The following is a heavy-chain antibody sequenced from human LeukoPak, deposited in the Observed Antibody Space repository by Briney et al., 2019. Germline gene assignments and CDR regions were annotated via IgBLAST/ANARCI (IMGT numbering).Heavy chain of an antibody. J-gene: IGHJ6*02. V-gene: IGHV4-39*01. CDR1: GGSISSSSYY. CDR3: TVTTSNYGMDV. CDR2: IYYSGST. Sequence: PSETLSLTCTVSGGSISSSSYYWGWVRQPPGKGLEWIGSIYYSGSTYYNPSLKSRVTISVDTSKNQFSLNLSSVTATDTAVYWPTVTTSNYGMDVSGQGTTVTVSS. D-gene: IGHD4-17*01.